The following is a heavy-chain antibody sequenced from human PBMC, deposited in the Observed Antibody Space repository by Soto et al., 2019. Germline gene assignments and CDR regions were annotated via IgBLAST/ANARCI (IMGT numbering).Heavy chain of an antibody. CDR3: ARDGPIFYDFWSGYSDPFDY. CDR1: GYTFTSYA. V-gene: IGHV1-18*01. J-gene: IGHJ4*02. Sequence: GASVKVSCKASGYTFTSYAMHWVRQAPGQRLEWMGWINAYNGNTNYAQKLQGRVTMTTDTSTSTAYMELRSLRSDDTAVYYCARDGPIFYDFWSGYSDPFDYWGQGTLVTVSS. CDR2: INAYNGNT. D-gene: IGHD3-3*01.